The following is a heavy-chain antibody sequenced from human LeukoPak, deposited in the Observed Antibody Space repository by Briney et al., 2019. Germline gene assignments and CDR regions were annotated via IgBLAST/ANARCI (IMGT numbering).Heavy chain of an antibody. CDR3: AKDSYDSSGYTLDY. D-gene: IGHD3-22*01. Sequence: PGGSLRLSCAASGFTFSSYAMSSVRQAPGKGLEWVSAISGSGGSTYYADSVKGRFTISRDNSKNTLYLQMNSLRAEDTAVYYCAKDSYDSSGYTLDYWGQGTLVTVSS. CDR1: GFTFSSYA. J-gene: IGHJ4*02. CDR2: ISGSGGST. V-gene: IGHV3-23*01.